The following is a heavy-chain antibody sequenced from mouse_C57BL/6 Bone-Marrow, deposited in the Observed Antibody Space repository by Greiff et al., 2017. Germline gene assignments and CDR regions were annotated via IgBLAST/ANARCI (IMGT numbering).Heavy chain of an antibody. V-gene: IGHV1-26*01. CDR2: INPNNGGT. CDR3: ARDAPLLYYYAMDY. Sequence: EVQLQQSGPELVKPGASVKISCKASGYTFTDYYMNWVKQSHGKSLEWIGDINPNNGGTSYNQKFKGKATLTVDKSSSTAYMELRSLTSEDSAVYYSARDAPLLYYYAMDYGGQGTSVTGSS. J-gene: IGHJ4*01. D-gene: IGHD6-1*01. CDR1: GYTFTDYY.